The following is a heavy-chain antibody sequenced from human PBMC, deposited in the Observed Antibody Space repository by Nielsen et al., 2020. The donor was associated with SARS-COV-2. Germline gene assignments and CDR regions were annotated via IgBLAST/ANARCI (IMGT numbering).Heavy chain of an antibody. Sequence: SETLSLTCTVSGGSISSYYWSWIRQPPGKVLEWIGYIYYSGSTKYNPSLKSRVTISVDTSKNQFSLKLSSVTAADTAVYYCARAPSFGYSSGWSFDYWGQGTLVTVSS. D-gene: IGHD6-19*01. V-gene: IGHV4-59*01. CDR2: IYYSGST. CDR3: ARAPSFGYSSGWSFDY. CDR1: GGSISSYY. J-gene: IGHJ4*02.